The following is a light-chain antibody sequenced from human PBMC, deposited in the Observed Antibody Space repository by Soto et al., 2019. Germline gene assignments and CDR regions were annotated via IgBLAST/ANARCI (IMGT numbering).Light chain of an antibody. CDR1: SXDVGGYNY. CDR3: TSYAGSNNFV. CDR2: EVS. J-gene: IGLJ1*01. V-gene: IGLV2-8*01. Sequence: QSALTQPPSASGSPGQSVTISCTXTSXDVGGYNYVSWYQQHPGKAPKLMIYEVSKRPSGVPDRFSASKSGNTASLTVSGLQAEDEADYYCTSYAGSNNFVFGTGTKVTVL.